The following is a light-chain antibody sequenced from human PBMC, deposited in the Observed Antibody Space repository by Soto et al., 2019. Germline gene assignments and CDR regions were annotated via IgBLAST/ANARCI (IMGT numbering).Light chain of an antibody. CDR1: QNVYNN. CDR3: QQCRNWPLT. Sequence: EIVMTQSPATLSASPGERATLSCKASQNVYNNLAWYQQRPGQPPRLLIYDASTRATGISARFSGSGYGTEFTLTISSLQSEDFAVYFCQQCRNWPLTFGGGTKV. V-gene: IGKV3-15*01. CDR2: DAS. J-gene: IGKJ4*01.